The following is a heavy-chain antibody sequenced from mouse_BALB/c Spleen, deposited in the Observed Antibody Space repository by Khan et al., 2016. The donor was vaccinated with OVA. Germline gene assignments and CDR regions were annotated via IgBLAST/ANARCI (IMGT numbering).Heavy chain of an antibody. CDR1: GYSFTGYY. CDR3: ARGDYYGMSSFAY. D-gene: IGHD1-1*01. J-gene: IGHJ3*01. CDR2: ISCYNGST. V-gene: IGHV1S34*01. Sequence: LVKTGASVKISCKASGYSFTGYYMHWVKQSHGKSLEWIGYISCYNGSTTYNQKFKGKATFTVDTSSSTVYMQFNSLTFEDSAVYDCARGDYYGMSSFAYWGQGTLVTVSA.